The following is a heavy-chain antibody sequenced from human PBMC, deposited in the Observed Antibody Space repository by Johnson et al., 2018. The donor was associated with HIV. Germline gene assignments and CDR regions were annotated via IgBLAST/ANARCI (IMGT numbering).Heavy chain of an antibody. J-gene: IGHJ3*02. V-gene: IGHV3-30-3*01. CDR2: ISYDGSNK. CDR3: ARDGGYFSSTSCFRQWASAFDI. CDR1: GFTFSSYA. D-gene: IGHD2-2*01. Sequence: QVQLVESGGGLVQPGGSLRLSCAASGFTFSSYAMHWVRQAPGKGLEWVAVISYDGSNKYYADSVKGRFTISRDNSKNTLYLQMNSLRAEDTAVYYCARDGGYFSSTSCFRQWASAFDIWGQGTMVTVSS.